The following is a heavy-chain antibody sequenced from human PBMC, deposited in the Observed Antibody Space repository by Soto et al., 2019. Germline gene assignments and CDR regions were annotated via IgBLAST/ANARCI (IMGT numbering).Heavy chain of an antibody. Sequence: ASVKVSCKASGYTFTGYYMHWVRQAPGQGLEWMGWINPNSGGTNYAQKFQGWVTMTRDTSISTAYMELSRLRSDDTAVYYCARASKGYYDILTGYYMPYYYYHGMDVWGQGTTVTVSS. D-gene: IGHD3-9*01. CDR1: GYTFTGYY. J-gene: IGHJ6*02. V-gene: IGHV1-2*04. CDR3: ARASKGYYDILTGYYMPYYYYHGMDV. CDR2: INPNSGGT.